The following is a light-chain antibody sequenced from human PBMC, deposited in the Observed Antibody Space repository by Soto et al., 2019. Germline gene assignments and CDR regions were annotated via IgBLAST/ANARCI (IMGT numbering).Light chain of an antibody. CDR3: QQYDNWPPIT. V-gene: IGKV1-5*03. J-gene: IGKJ5*01. Sequence: DIQMTQSPSTLSGSVGARVPITWRASQTISSWLAWYQQKPGKAPKLLIYKASTLKSGVPSRFSGSGSGTEFTLTISSLQSEDFAVYYCQQYDNWPPITFGQGTRLEN. CDR2: KAS. CDR1: QTISSW.